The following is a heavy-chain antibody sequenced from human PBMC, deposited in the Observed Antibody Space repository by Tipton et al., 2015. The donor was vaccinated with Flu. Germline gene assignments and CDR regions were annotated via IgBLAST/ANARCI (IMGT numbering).Heavy chain of an antibody. J-gene: IGHJ4*02. D-gene: IGHD3-3*01. CDR2: IYYSGST. V-gene: IGHV4-39*07. CDR3: ARDPPYYDFWSGYNASY. CDR1: GGSISSSSYY. Sequence: TLSLTCTVPGGSISSSSYYWGWIRQPPGKGLEWIGSIYYSGSTYYNPSLKSRVTISVDTSKNQFSLKLSSVTAADTAVYDCARDPPYYDFWSGYNASYWGQGTLVTVSS.